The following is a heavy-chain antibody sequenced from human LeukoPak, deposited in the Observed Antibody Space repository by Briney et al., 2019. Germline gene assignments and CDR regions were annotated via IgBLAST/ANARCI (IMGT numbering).Heavy chain of an antibody. CDR3: ARELFDFGY. CDR2: ITGSGGST. J-gene: IGHJ4*02. Sequence: GGSLRLSCAASAFTFSSYDMTWVRQAPGKGLEWVSEITGSGGSTYYADSVKGRFTISTDNSRNTLYLQMNSLRAEDTAVYYCARELFDFGYWGQGTLVTVSS. V-gene: IGHV3-23*01. D-gene: IGHD3-10*01. CDR1: AFTFSSYD.